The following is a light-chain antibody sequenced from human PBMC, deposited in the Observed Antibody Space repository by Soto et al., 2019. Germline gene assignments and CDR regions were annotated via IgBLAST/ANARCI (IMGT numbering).Light chain of an antibody. V-gene: IGKV1-5*03. CDR2: QAS. Sequence: DFHMTQSPSTLSASVGDRVTITCRASQSIDSWLAWYQQKPGKAPKFLIYQASHLESGVPSRFSGSGSGTEFTLTISSLQPDDFATYYCQQYRSYPWTFGQGTKVDIK. CDR3: QQYRSYPWT. CDR1: QSIDSW. J-gene: IGKJ1*01.